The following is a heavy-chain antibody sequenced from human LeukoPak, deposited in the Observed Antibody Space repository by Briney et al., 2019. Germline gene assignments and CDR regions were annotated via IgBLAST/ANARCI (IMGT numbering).Heavy chain of an antibody. J-gene: IGHJ6*02. CDR1: GFTFSNAW. V-gene: IGHV3-15*01. Sequence: GGSLRLSCAASGFTFSNAWMTWVRQAPGKGLEWVGRIKDKTDGETTDYGAPVKGRFVISRDDSKSTVYLQMNSLILEDTAVYYCSPWSGLDVWGQGTMLTVSS. D-gene: IGHD3-3*01. CDR3: SPWSGLDV. CDR2: IKDKTDGETT.